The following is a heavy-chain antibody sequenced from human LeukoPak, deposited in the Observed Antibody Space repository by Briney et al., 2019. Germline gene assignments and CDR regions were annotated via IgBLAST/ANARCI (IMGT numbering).Heavy chain of an antibody. D-gene: IGHD6-13*01. Sequence: KPSETLSLTCTVSGGSISSSSDYWGWIRQPPGKGLEWIASIYYSGSTYYNPSLKSRVTISADTSKNQFSLKLSSVTAADTAVYYCARQRSWYHFDYWGQGTLVTVSS. CDR1: GGSISSSSDY. V-gene: IGHV4-39*01. J-gene: IGHJ4*02. CDR3: ARQRSWYHFDY. CDR2: IYYSGST.